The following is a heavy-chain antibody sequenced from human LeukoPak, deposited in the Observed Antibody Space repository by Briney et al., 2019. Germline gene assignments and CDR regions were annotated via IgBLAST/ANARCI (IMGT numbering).Heavy chain of an antibody. CDR3: ARRGYPVYYYYMDV. J-gene: IGHJ6*03. V-gene: IGHV1-18*01. CDR1: GYTFTSYS. D-gene: IGHD5-12*01. Sequence: ASVKVSCKASGYTFTSYSMNWVRQAPGQGLEWMGWIGADNGKTNYAQKLQGRVTMTTDTSTTTAYMELRSLRSDDTAVYYCARRGYPVYYYYMDVWGKGTTVTISS. CDR2: IGADNGKT.